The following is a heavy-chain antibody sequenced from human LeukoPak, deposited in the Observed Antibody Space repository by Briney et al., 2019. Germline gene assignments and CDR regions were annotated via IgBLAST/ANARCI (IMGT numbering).Heavy chain of an antibody. CDR1: GFPFSTYD. J-gene: IGHJ4*02. D-gene: IGHD5-12*01. CDR3: ALRTGDY. Sequence: GGSLRLSCAASGFPFSTYDMNWVRQAPGKGLEWVSSISSSGAYIYYADSVKGRFTISRDNAKNLLYLQMNSLRAEDTAVYYCALRTGDYWGQGTLITVSS. CDR2: ISSSGAYI. V-gene: IGHV3-21*01.